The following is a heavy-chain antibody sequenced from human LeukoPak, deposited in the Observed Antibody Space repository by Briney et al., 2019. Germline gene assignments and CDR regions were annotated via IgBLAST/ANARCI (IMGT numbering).Heavy chain of an antibody. CDR3: ATKLGGGDAFDI. V-gene: IGHV1-58*02. D-gene: IGHD3-16*01. CDR1: GFTFTSSA. J-gene: IGHJ3*02. CDR2: IIVGSGNT. Sequence: ASAKVSCKASGFTFTSSAMQWVRQARGQRLEWIGWIIVGSGNTNYAQKFQERVTITRDMSTSTAYMELSSLRSDDTAVYYCATKLGGGDAFDIWGQGTMVTVSS.